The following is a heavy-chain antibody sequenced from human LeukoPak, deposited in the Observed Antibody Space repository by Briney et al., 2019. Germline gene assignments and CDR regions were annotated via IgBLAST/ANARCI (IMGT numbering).Heavy chain of an antibody. CDR2: IYPGDSNT. CDR1: GYSFANYW. V-gene: IGHV5-51*01. J-gene: IGHJ4*02. Sequence: GESLKISCEGSGYSFANYWIAWVRQMPGKGLEWMGIIYPGDSNTKYSPSFQGQVTISADRSISTAYLQWSSLKASDTATYFCARLVSGSYSLNYWGQGTLVTVSS. D-gene: IGHD1-26*01. CDR3: ARLVSGSYSLNY.